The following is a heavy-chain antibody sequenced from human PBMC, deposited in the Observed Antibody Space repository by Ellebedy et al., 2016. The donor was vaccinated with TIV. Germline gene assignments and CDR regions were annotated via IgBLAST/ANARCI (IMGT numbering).Heavy chain of an antibody. V-gene: IGHV4-59*08. CDR2: IYYSGIT. CDR1: GGSISSYY. Sequence: MPSETLSLTCTVSGGSISSYYWSWIRQPPGKGLEWVGYIYYSGITNYNPSLKRRVTISVDTAKNQFSLKLSSVTAADTAVYYCARRKDYADYEGVYYVDYWGQGTLVTVSS. D-gene: IGHD4-17*01. CDR3: ARRKDYADYEGVYYVDY. J-gene: IGHJ4*02.